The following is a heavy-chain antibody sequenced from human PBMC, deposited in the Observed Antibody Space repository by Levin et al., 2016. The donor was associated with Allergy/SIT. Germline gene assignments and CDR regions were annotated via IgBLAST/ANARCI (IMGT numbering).Heavy chain of an antibody. J-gene: IGHJ6*02. Sequence: SETLSLTCTVSGGSISSYYWSWIRQPPGKGLEWIGEIHHSGSTNYNPSLKSRVTISVDTSKNHFSLKLSSVTAADTAVYYCARDHYDSSYHAYGMDVWGQGTTVTVSS. CDR1: GGSISSYY. CDR3: ARDHYDSSYHAYGMDV. V-gene: IGHV4-59*01. CDR2: IHHSGST. D-gene: IGHD3-22*01.